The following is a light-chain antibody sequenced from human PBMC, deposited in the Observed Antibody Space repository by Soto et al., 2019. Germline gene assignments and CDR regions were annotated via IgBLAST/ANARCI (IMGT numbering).Light chain of an antibody. J-gene: IGLJ2*01. Sequence: QSALTQPRSVSGSPGQSVAISCTGTSSDVGGYNYVSWYQQHPDKAPKLMIYDVSGRPSGVPDRFSGSKSGNTASLTISGLQAEDEADYYCCSYAGTYAVFGGGTKLTVL. CDR2: DVS. CDR3: CSYAGTYAV. V-gene: IGLV2-11*01. CDR1: SSDVGGYNY.